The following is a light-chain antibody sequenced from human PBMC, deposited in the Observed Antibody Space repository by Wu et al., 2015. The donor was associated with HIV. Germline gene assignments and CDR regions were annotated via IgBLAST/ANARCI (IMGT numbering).Light chain of an antibody. CDR2: GAS. Sequence: EIVLTQSPGALSLSPGNRAALSCRASHSVRSNSLAWYQQKPGQAPRLLIYGASSRATGIPDRFSGSGSGTDFTLTISRLEPDDFALYYCQQYGSSPPTFGQGTTVESK. J-gene: IGKJ1*01. CDR3: QQYGSSPPT. CDR1: HSVRSNS. V-gene: IGKV3-20*01.